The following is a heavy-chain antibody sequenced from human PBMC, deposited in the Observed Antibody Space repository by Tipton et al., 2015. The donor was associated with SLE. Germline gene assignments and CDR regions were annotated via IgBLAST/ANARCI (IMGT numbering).Heavy chain of an antibody. J-gene: IGHJ3*02. CDR1: ADFTAIYY. Sequence: TLSLTCTVSADFTAIYYWSWIRQPPGKALEWIGYISTSGNANYNPSLKSRVTISVDTSKNQFSLKLSSVTAADTAVYYCARGPFDIWGQGTMVTVSS. CDR2: ISTSGNA. V-gene: IGHV4-4*09. CDR3: ARGPFDI.